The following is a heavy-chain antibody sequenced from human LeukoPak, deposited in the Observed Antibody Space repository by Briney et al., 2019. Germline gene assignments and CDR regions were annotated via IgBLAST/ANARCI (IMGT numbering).Heavy chain of an antibody. J-gene: IGHJ3*02. CDR2: AYSRSRWGT. Sequence: SQTLSLTCAISGDSVSSNSVAWNWIRQSPSRGLEWLGRAYSRSRWGTDYAISVRSRINIDTDTSRNQFSLQLSSVTPEDTAVCYCARGTNSTFDIWGQGTMVTVSS. V-gene: IGHV6-1*01. CDR3: ARGTNSTFDI. CDR1: GDSVSSNSVA. D-gene: IGHD1-7*01.